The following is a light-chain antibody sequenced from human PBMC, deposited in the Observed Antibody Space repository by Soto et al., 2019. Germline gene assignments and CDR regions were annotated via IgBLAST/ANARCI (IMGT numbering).Light chain of an antibody. CDR2: KAS. Sequence: DIQMTQSPSTLSASVGDRVTITCRASQSISSWLAWYQQKPGKAPKVLIYKASSLESGVPSRFGGSGSGTEFTLTISGLQPDDFATYYCQQYHSLNTFGQGTKLEI. CDR3: QQYHSLNT. V-gene: IGKV1-5*03. J-gene: IGKJ2*01. CDR1: QSISSW.